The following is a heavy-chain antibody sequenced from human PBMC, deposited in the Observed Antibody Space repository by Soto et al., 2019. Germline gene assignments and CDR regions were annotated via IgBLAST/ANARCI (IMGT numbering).Heavy chain of an antibody. CDR3: AKGLRDSSGWYGFRWFDP. V-gene: IGHV3-23*01. Sequence: GGSLRLSCAASGFTFSSYAMSWVRQAPGKGLEWVSAISGSGGSTYYADSVKGRFTISRDNSKNTLYLQMNSLRAEDTAVYYCAKGLRDSSGWYGFRWFDPWGQGTLVTVSS. D-gene: IGHD6-19*01. CDR2: ISGSGGST. CDR1: GFTFSSYA. J-gene: IGHJ5*02.